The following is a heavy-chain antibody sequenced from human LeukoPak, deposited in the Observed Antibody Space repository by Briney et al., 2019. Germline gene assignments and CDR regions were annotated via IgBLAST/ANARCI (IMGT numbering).Heavy chain of an antibody. CDR3: ARDNFYDSSGYYDY. CDR2: IYYGGST. CDR1: GGSISSYY. Sequence: TSETLSLTCTVSGGSISSYYWTWIRQPPGKGLEWIGYIYYGGSTNYNPSLKSRVTISVDTSKNQFSLRLTSVTAADTAVYYCARDNFYDSSGYYDYWGQGTLVTVSS. D-gene: IGHD3-22*01. J-gene: IGHJ4*02. V-gene: IGHV4-59*01.